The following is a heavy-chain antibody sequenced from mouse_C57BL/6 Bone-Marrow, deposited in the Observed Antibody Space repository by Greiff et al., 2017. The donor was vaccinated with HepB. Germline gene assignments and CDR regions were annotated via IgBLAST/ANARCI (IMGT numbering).Heavy chain of an antibody. Sequence: QVQLQQPGTELVKPGASVKLSCKASGYTFTSYWMHWVKQRPGQGLEWIGNINPSNGGTNYNEKFKSKATLTVDKSSSTAYMQLSSLTSEDSAVYYCARGPFYDTTVVASYWYFDVWGTGTTVTVSS. J-gene: IGHJ1*03. CDR1: GYTFTSYW. CDR2: INPSNGGT. D-gene: IGHD1-1*01. CDR3: ARGPFYDTTVVASYWYFDV. V-gene: IGHV1-53*01.